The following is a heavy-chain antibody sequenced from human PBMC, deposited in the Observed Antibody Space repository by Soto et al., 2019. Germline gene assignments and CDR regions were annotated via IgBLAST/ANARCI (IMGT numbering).Heavy chain of an antibody. Sequence: SVKVSCKASGDKFSSYTISWVRQAPGQGLEWMGRIVSFAGVPIYAQIFQGRITITADSSSSTAYMELTSLTSDDTAVYYCARDGGYSYGPSYFDYWGQGTLVTVSS. V-gene: IGHV1-69*04. CDR3: ARDGGYSYGPSYFDY. D-gene: IGHD5-18*01. J-gene: IGHJ4*02. CDR2: IVSFAGVP. CDR1: GDKFSSYT.